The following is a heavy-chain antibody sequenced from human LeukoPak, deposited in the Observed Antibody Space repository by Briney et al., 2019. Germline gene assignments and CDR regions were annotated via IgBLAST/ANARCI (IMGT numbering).Heavy chain of an antibody. CDR3: AREGVRGTFYYGMDV. CDR2: INWNGGST. Sequence: GGSLRLSCAASGFTFDDHGMSWVRQAPGKGLEWVSGINWNGGSTGYGDSVKGRFTISRDNAKNSLYLQMNSLRAEDTAVYYCAREGVRGTFYYGMDVWGQGTTVTVSS. CDR1: GFTFDDHG. V-gene: IGHV3-20*04. D-gene: IGHD3-10*01. J-gene: IGHJ6*02.